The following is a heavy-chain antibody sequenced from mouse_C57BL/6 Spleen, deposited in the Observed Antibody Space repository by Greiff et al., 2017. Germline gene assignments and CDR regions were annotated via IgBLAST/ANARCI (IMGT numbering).Heavy chain of an antibody. CDR3: ARIAYYGSSYGMDY. J-gene: IGHJ2*01. V-gene: IGHV5-17*01. CDR2: ISSGSSTF. CDR1: GFTFSDYG. D-gene: IGHD1-1*01. Sequence: EVMLVESGGGLVKPGGSLKLSCAASGFTFSDYGMHWVRQAPEKGLEWVAYISSGSSTFYYADTVEGRFTISRDNAKNTLFLQMTSLRSEDTARYYCARIAYYGSSYGMDYWGQGTTLTVSS.